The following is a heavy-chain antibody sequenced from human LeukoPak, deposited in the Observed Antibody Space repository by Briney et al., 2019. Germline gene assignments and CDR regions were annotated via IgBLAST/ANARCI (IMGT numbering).Heavy chain of an antibody. J-gene: IGHJ4*02. V-gene: IGHV3-23*01. CDR3: AREPTTVIASFDY. D-gene: IGHD4-17*01. CDR2: ISGSGGST. CDR1: GFTFSSYA. Sequence: PGGSLRLSCAASGFTFSSYAMSWVRQAPGKGLEWVSAISGSGGSTYYADSVKGRFTISRDNAKNSLYLQMNSLRAEDTAVYYCAREPTTVIASFDYWGQGTLITVSS.